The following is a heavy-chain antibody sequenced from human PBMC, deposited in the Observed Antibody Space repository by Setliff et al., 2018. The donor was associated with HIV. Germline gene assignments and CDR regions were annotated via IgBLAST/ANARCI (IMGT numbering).Heavy chain of an antibody. D-gene: IGHD3-3*01. V-gene: IGHV4-59*01. CDR1: GGSISGYY. CDR2: VYSSGTT. Sequence: TLSLTCSVSGGSISGYYWNWVRQPPGKGLEWLGYVYSSGTTDYNPALKGRVTISLDTSKSQFSLNLNSVTAADTAVYYCARGAYYNFWSGYSAGGGSLGPWGQGALVTVSS. J-gene: IGHJ5*02. CDR3: ARGAYYNFWSGYSAGGGSLGP.